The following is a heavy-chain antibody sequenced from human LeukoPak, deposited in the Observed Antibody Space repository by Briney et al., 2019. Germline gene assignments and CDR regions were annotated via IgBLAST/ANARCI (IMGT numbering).Heavy chain of an antibody. Sequence: GASVKVSCKASGYTFTSYGISWVRQAPGQGLEWMGWISAYNGNTNYAQKLQGRVTMTTDTSTSTAYMELRSLRSDDTAVYYCARSDSSGYYPKPTRYWGQGTLVTVSS. V-gene: IGHV1-18*01. J-gene: IGHJ4*02. CDR2: ISAYNGNT. CDR1: GYTFTSYG. D-gene: IGHD3-22*01. CDR3: ARSDSSGYYPKPTRY.